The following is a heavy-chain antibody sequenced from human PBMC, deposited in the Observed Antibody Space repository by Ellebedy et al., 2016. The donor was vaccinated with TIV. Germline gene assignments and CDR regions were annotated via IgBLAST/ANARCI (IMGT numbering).Heavy chain of an antibody. V-gene: IGHV3-23*01. Sequence: PGGSLRLSCVASGFRFSSSAMSWVRQAPGKGLEWVAAISRTGCMTYFADSVKGRFSISRDNSKTTVDLQLNTLRVDDTAIYFCAKEGVYSYGYADYFDFWGPGTLVTVSS. D-gene: IGHD5-18*01. J-gene: IGHJ4*02. CDR2: ISRTGCMT. CDR3: AKEGVYSYGYADYFDF. CDR1: GFRFSSSA.